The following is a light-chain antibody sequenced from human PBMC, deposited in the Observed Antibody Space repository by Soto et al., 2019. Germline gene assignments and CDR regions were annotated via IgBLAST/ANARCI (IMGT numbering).Light chain of an antibody. CDR3: CSYAGSYTWV. CDR2: DVN. V-gene: IGLV2-11*01. J-gene: IGLJ3*02. Sequence: QSALTQPRSVSGYPGQSVTISCTGTSSDVGNYNYVSWYQQHPGKAPKFMIYDVNKRPSGVPDRFSGSKSGNTASLTISGLQAEDEADYYCCSYAGSYTWVFGGGTKLTVL. CDR1: SSDVGNYNY.